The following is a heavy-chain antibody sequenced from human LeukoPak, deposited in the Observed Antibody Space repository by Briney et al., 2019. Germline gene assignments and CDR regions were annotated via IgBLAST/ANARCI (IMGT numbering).Heavy chain of an antibody. CDR2: INSNGGGT. J-gene: IGHJ4*02. D-gene: IGHD6-6*01. CDR1: GFTFSSYA. Sequence: GGSLRLSCAASGFTFSSYAMYWVRQAPGKGLEYVSAINSNGGGTYYGNAVKGRFTMSRDKSKNTLYLQMGSLRAEDMGVYYCARGVRYSTSYYFDYWGQGNLVTVSS. V-gene: IGHV3-64*01. CDR3: ARGVRYSTSYYFDY.